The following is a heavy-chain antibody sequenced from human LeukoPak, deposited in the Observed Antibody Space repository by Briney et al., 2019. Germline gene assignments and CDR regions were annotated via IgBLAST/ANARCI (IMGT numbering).Heavy chain of an antibody. CDR3: ATVTLYDPDKYYYYYYGMDV. CDR1: GYTFTGYY. CDR2: FDPEDGET. Sequence: GASVKVSCKASGYTFTGYYMHWVRQAPGKGLEWMGGFDPEDGETIYAQKFQGRVTMTEDTSTDTAYMELSSLRSEDTAVYYCATVTLYDPDKYYYYYYGMDVWGQGTTVTVSS. D-gene: IGHD2/OR15-2a*01. V-gene: IGHV1-24*01. J-gene: IGHJ6*02.